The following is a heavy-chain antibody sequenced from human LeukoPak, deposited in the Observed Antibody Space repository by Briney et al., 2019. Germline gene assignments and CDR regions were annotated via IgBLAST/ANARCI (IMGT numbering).Heavy chain of an antibody. J-gene: IGHJ5*02. Sequence: GASVKVSCKASGYTFTTYDINWVRQATGQGLEWMGWMNPNSGNTGYAQKFQGRVTMTRNTSISTAYMELSSLRSEDTAVYYCARAPVAATKDWFDPWGQGTLVTVSS. CDR3: ARAPVAATKDWFDP. CDR2: MNPNSGNT. D-gene: IGHD2-15*01. CDR1: GYTFTTYD. V-gene: IGHV1-8*01.